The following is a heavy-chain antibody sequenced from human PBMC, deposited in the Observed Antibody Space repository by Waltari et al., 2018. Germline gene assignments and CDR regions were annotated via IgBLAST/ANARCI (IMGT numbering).Heavy chain of an antibody. CDR2: IRSKAYGGTT. CDR3: TRHFRQGPWGVGEES. D-gene: IGHD1-26*01. V-gene: IGHV3-49*03. Sequence: EVQLVESGGGLVQPGRSLRLSCTASGFTFGDYAMSWFRQAPGRGLEWVGFIRSKAYGGTTEYAASVKGRFTISRDDSKSIAYLQMNSLKTEDTAVYYCTRHFRQGPWGVGEESWGQGTLVTVSS. CDR1: GFTFGDYA. J-gene: IGHJ5*02.